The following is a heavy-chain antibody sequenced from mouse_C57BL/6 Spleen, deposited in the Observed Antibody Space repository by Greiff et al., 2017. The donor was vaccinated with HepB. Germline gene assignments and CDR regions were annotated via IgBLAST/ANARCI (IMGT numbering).Heavy chain of an antibody. D-gene: IGHD2-4*01. CDR2: IDPSDSYT. V-gene: IGHV1-69*01. CDR3: ARGRLRRWAMDY. J-gene: IGHJ4*01. CDR1: GYTFTSYW. Sequence: QVQLQQPGAELVMPGASVKLSCKASGYTFTSYWMHWVKQRPGQGLEWIGEIDPSDSYTNYNQKFKGKSTLTVDKSSSTAYMQLSSLTSEDSAVYYCARGRLRRWAMDYWGQGTSVTVSS.